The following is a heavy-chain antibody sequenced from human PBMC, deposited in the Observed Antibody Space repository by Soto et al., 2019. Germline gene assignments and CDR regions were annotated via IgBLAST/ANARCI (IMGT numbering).Heavy chain of an antibody. CDR1: NSSINSRFY. CDR2: IYHSGST. CDR3: ARNTSGRNFED. J-gene: IGHJ4*02. V-gene: IGHV4-38-2*01. D-gene: IGHD6-19*01. Sequence: TLSLTCAVSNSSINSRFYWGWIRQPPGKGLEWIASIYHSGSTHYNPSLKSRATISVDTSNNQFSLRLSSVTAADTAVYYCARNTSGRNFEDWGQGTQVTV.